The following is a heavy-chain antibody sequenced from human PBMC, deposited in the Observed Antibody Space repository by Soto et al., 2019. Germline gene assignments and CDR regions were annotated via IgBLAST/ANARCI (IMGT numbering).Heavy chain of an antibody. CDR3: VKGEDIVVVPAASYFDY. CDR1: GFTFSSYA. V-gene: IGHV3-23*01. CDR2: VSGSGGST. D-gene: IGHD2-2*01. Sequence: PGGSLRLSCAASGFTFSSYAMSWVRQAPGKGLEWVSAVSGSGGSTYYADSVKGRFTTSRDNSKNTLFLQMNSLRAEDTAVYYCVKGEDIVVVPAASYFDYWGQGTLVTVSS. J-gene: IGHJ4*02.